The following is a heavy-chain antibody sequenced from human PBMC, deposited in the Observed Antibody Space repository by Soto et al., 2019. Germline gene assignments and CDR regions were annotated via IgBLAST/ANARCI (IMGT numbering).Heavy chain of an antibody. D-gene: IGHD4-4*01. V-gene: IGHV1-69*13. J-gene: IGHJ4*02. CDR1: GGTFSSYA. Sequence: GASVKVSCKASGGTFSSYAISWVRQAPGQGLEWMGGIIPIFGTANYAQKFQGRVTITADESTSTAYMELSSLRSEDTAVYCCARDSKLRVLSKHTPYYFDYWGQGTLVTVSS. CDR3: ARDSKLRVLSKHTPYYFDY. CDR2: IIPIFGTA.